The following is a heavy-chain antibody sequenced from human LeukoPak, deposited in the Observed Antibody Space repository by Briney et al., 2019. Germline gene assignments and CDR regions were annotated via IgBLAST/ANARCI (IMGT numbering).Heavy chain of an antibody. CDR1: GFTFSSYG. CDR2: ISGSGGST. D-gene: IGHD3-10*01. Sequence: GGTLRLSCAASGFTFSSYGMSWVRQAPGKGLEWVSGISGSGGSTYADSVKGRFTISRDNSKNTLYLQMNSLRAEDTAVYYCAKDSAYAYYGSGSYWDYWGQGTLVTVSS. J-gene: IGHJ4*02. CDR3: AKDSAYAYYGSGSYWDY. V-gene: IGHV3-23*01.